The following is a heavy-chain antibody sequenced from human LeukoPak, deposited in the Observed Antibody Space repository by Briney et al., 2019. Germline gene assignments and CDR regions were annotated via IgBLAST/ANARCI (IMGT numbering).Heavy chain of an antibody. CDR3: ARDLYYYDSSGPFDY. J-gene: IGHJ4*02. Sequence: SVKVSCKASGGTFSRYAISWVRQAPGQGLEWMGGIIPIFGTANYAQKFQGRVTITADESTSTAYMELSSLRSEDTAVYYCARDLYYYDSSGPFDYWGQGTLVTVSS. D-gene: IGHD3-22*01. CDR2: IIPIFGTA. CDR1: GGTFSRYA. V-gene: IGHV1-69*13.